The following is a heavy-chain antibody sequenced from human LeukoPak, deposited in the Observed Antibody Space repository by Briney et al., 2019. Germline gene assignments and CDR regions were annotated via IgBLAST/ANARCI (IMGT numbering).Heavy chain of an antibody. Sequence: ASVKVSCKVSGYTLTELSTHWVRQAPGKGLEWMGGFDPEDGETIYAQKFQGRVTMTKDTSTDTAYMELSSLRSEDTAVYYCANSPTYYDILTGYLSWFDPWGQGTLVTVSS. CDR3: ANSPTYYDILTGYLSWFDP. J-gene: IGHJ5*02. D-gene: IGHD3-9*01. V-gene: IGHV1-24*01. CDR1: GYTLTELS. CDR2: FDPEDGET.